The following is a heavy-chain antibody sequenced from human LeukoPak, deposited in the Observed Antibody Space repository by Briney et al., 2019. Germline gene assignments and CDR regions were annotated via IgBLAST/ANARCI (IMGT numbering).Heavy chain of an antibody. D-gene: IGHD6-13*01. CDR1: GFPFSSYS. V-gene: IGHV3-30*01. J-gene: IGHJ4*02. CDR2: LSYDGSIK. CDR3: ARGVSTWYRIDY. Sequence: PGGSLRLSCVASGFPFSSYSFHWVRQAPGKGLEWVALLSYDGSIKHYADSVKGRFTLSRDNSKSSVYLQMDGLKADDTAVYYCARGVSTWYRIDYWGQGTLVTVSS.